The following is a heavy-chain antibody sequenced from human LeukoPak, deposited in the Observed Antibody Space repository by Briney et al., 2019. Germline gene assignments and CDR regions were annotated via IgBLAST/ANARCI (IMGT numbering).Heavy chain of an antibody. CDR1: GYSISSGYY. Sequence: PSETLSLTCAVSGYSISSGYYWGWIRQPPGKGLEWIGSIYHSGSTYYNPSLKSRVTISVDPSKNQFSLKLSSVTAADTAVYYCARHGSYDILTGYYTLDYWGQGTLVTVSS. CDR2: IYHSGST. V-gene: IGHV4-38-2*01. J-gene: IGHJ4*02. CDR3: ARHGSYDILTGYYTLDY. D-gene: IGHD3-9*01.